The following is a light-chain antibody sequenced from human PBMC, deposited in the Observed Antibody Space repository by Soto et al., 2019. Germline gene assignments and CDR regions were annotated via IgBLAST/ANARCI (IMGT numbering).Light chain of an antibody. CDR3: MQGLHTRCS. Sequence: DIVMTQSPLSLPVTPRGPASISCRSSESLLHSNGYHYLSWYLQRPGQSPQHLIYLASTRAPGVTDRFSGSWSGIDFTLIISRVEAEDVVLLCCMQGLHTRCSFGRGTKLEI. CDR2: LAS. V-gene: IGKV2-28*01. CDR1: ESLLHSNGYHY. J-gene: IGKJ2*02.